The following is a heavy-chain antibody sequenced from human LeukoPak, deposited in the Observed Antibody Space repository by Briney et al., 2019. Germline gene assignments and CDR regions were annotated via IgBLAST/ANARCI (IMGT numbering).Heavy chain of an antibody. CDR1: GGSFSGYY. CDR2: IDHSGST. V-gene: IGHV4-34*01. J-gene: IGHJ4*02. CDR3: ARGSFKYYYDSSGYYLRYFDY. Sequence: SETLSLTCAVYGGSFSGYYWSWIRQPPGKGLEWIGEIDHSGSTNYNPSLKSRVTISVDTSKNQFSLKLSSVTAADTAVYYCARGSFKYYYDSSGYYLRYFDYWGQGTLVTVSS. D-gene: IGHD3-22*01.